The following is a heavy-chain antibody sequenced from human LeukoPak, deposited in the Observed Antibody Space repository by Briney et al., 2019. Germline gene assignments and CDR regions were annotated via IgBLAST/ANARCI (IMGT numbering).Heavy chain of an antibody. J-gene: IGHJ4*02. Sequence: GGSLRLSCAASGFTFSSYWMSWVRQAPGKGLEWVANIKQDGSEKYYVDSVKGRFTISRDNAKNSLYLQMNSLRAEDTAVYYCARGYYDSSGYYMFGYWGQGTLVTVSS. CDR2: IKQDGSEK. CDR1: GFTFSSYW. V-gene: IGHV3-7*01. D-gene: IGHD3-22*01. CDR3: ARGYYDSSGYYMFGY.